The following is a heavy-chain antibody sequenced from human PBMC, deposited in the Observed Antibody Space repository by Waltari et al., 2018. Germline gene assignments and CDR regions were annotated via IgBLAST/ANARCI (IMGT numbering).Heavy chain of an antibody. CDR1: GGSISSYY. J-gene: IGHJ3*02. V-gene: IGHV4-59*01. CDR2: IYYSGST. CDR3: ARDRGGYYLSGAFDI. D-gene: IGHD3-3*01. Sequence: QVQLQESGPGLVKPSETLSLTCTVSGGSISSYYWSWIRQPPGKGLEWIGYIYYSGSTNSNPSLKSRVTISVDTSKNQFSLKLSSVTAADTAVYYCARDRGGYYLSGAFDIWGQGTMVTVSS.